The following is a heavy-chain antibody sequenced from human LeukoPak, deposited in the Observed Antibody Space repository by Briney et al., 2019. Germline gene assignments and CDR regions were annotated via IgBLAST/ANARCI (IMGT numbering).Heavy chain of an antibody. CDR2: IKEDGSEK. V-gene: IGHV3-7*01. J-gene: IGHJ4*02. Sequence: GGSLRLSCAASGFTFSTYWMSWLPQAPGKGREWVANIKEDGSEKSYGDSVKGRFTITRDNAKNSMYLEMNSLRVEDTAVYYCATDSSGYQWGQGTLVTVSS. CDR1: GFTFSTYW. D-gene: IGHD3-22*01. CDR3: ATDSSGYQ.